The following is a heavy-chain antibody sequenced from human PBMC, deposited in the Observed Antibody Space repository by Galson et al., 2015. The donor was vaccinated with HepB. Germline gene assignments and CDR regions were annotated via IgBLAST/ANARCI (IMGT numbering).Heavy chain of an antibody. J-gene: IGHJ4*02. V-gene: IGHV3-33*01. CDR2: IWYDGSE. CDR3: ARDGRITMVRGVIDH. CDR1: GFTFSTYD. D-gene: IGHD3-10*01. Sequence: SLRLSCAASGFTFSTYDMHWVRQAPGKGLEWVAVIWYDGSEYYVDSVKGRFTISRDNSKNTLYLQMNSLRAEDTAVYYCARDGRITMVRGVIDHWGQGTLVTVSS.